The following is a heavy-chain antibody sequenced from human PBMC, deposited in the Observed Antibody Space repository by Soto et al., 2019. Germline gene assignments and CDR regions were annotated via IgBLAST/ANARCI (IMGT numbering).Heavy chain of an antibody. Sequence: PGGSLRLSYAASGFTYSSYAMHWVRQAPGKGLEWVAVISYDGSNKYYADSVKGRFTISRDNSKNTLYLQMNSLRAEDTAVYYCARERKVAIPYYYYYGMDVWGQGTTVTVSS. CDR1: GFTYSSYA. D-gene: IGHD2-21*01. CDR3: ARERKVAIPYYYYYGMDV. J-gene: IGHJ6*02. V-gene: IGHV3-30-3*01. CDR2: ISYDGSNK.